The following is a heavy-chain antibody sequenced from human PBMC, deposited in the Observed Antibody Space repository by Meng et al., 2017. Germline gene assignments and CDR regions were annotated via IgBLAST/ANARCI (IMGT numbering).Heavy chain of an antibody. D-gene: IGHD6-13*01. CDR3: ARVMGSYSSDY. V-gene: IGHV3-11*01. J-gene: IGHJ4*02. Sequence: QVQLVEYGGGLVKPGGSLRLSCAASGFTSSDYYMSWIRQAPGKGLEWVSYITSSASTIHYADSVKGRFTISRDNAKNSLYLQMNSLRAEDTAVYYCARVMGSYSSDYWGPGTLVTVSS. CDR2: ITSSASTI. CDR1: GFTSSDYY.